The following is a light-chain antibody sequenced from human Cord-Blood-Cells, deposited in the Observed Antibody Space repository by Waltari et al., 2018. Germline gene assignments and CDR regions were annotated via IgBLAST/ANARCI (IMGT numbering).Light chain of an antibody. V-gene: IGLV1-44*01. CDR3: AAWDDSLNGLV. CDR2: SNN. CDR1: SSNIGSNT. Sequence: QSVLTQPPSASGTPGQRVTIPCSGSSSNIGSNTVTWDQQLPGTAPKLLIYSNNQRPSGVPDRCSGSKSGTSASLAISGLQSEDEADYYCAAWDDSLNGLVFGGGTKLTVL. J-gene: IGLJ2*01.